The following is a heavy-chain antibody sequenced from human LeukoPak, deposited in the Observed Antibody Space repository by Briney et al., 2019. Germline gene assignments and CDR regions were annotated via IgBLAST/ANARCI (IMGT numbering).Heavy chain of an antibody. CDR1: GFTFGSYT. V-gene: IGHV3-48*01. J-gene: IGHJ4*02. CDR3: ARDLEYAAYYFDL. Sequence: TGGSLRLSCAASGFTFGSYTMNWVRQAPGKGLEWVSYISRSSSTISYADSVKGRFTISRDNAKNSLYLQMNSLRAEDTAVYYCARDLEYAAYYFDLWGQGTLVTVSS. D-gene: IGHD3-3*01. CDR2: ISRSSSTI.